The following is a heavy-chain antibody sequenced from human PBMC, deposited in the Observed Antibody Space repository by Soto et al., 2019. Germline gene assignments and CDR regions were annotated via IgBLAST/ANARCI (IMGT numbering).Heavy chain of an antibody. Sequence: SETLSLTCTVSGGSISSSSYYWGWIRQPPGKGLEWIGSIYYSGSTYYNPSLKSRGTISVDTSKNQFSLKLSSVTAADTAVYYCARMTTPYIDFDYWGQGTLVTVSS. J-gene: IGHJ4*02. V-gene: IGHV4-39*01. D-gene: IGHD4-17*01. CDR1: GGSISSSSYY. CDR2: IYYSGST. CDR3: ARMTTPYIDFDY.